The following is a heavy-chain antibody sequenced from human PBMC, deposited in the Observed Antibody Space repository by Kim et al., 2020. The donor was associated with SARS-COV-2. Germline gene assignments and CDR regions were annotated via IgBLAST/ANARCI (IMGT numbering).Heavy chain of an antibody. CDR3: ARGRGSGSYFNGY. Sequence: SETLSLTCAVYGGSFSGYYWGWIRQPPGKGLEWIGEMNRGGDTNYNPSLKSRVTISVDTSKNQFSLRLTSMTAADTGVYYCARGRGSGSYFNGYWGQGTLVTVSS. D-gene: IGHD3-10*01. J-gene: IGHJ4*02. CDR2: MNRGGDT. V-gene: IGHV4-34*01. CDR1: GGSFSGYY.